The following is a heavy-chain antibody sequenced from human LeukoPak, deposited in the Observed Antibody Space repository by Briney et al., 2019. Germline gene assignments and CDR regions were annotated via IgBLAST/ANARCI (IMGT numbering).Heavy chain of an antibody. CDR3: AKDVGATPGYFDY. D-gene: IGHD1-26*01. J-gene: IGHJ4*02. V-gene: IGHV4-59*01. CDR1: GGSISSYY. Sequence: SETLSLTCTVSGGSISSYYWNWIRQPPGKGLEWIAYIYYSGNTNYNPSLKSRVTISVDTSKNQFSLKLSSVTAADTAVYYCAKDVGATPGYFDYWGQGTLVTVSS. CDR2: IYYSGNT.